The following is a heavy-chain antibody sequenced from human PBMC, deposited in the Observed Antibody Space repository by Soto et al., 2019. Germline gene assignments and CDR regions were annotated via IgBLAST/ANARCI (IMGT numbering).Heavy chain of an antibody. Sequence: PSETLSLTCTVSGGSISSSSYYWGWIRQPPGKGLEWIGSIYYSGSTYYNPSLKSRVTISVDTSKNQFSLKLSSVTAADTAVYYCARQAVHCSSTSCYHFVYWGQGTLVSVSS. V-gene: IGHV4-39*01. CDR2: IYYSGST. D-gene: IGHD2-2*01. J-gene: IGHJ4*02. CDR3: ARQAVHCSSTSCYHFVY. CDR1: GGSISSSSYY.